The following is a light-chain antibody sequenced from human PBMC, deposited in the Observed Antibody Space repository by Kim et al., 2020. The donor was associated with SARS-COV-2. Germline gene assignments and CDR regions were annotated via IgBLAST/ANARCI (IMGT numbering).Light chain of an antibody. Sequence: HSVTISSTSPTIDIASYIRVSWFQQFPATAPTLLIYEDRPRPSGFPARFSVSKSGNTASLTISGLQAEDEAVYYCSSYTLRTTWIFGGATQLTVL. CDR2: EDR. CDR1: TIDIASYIR. CDR3: SSYTLRTTWI. J-gene: IGLJ2*01. V-gene: IGLV2-18*02.